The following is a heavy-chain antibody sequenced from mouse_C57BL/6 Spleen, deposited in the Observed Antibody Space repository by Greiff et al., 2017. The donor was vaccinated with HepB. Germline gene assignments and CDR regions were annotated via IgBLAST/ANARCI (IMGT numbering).Heavy chain of an antibody. CDR2: ISSGSSTI. D-gene: IGHD1-1*01. CDR3: ARGYYYASSYSAWFAY. Sequence: VMLVESGGGLVKPGGSLKLSCAASGFTFSDYGMHWVRQAPEKGLEWVAYISSGSSTIYYADTVKGRFTISRDNAKNTLFLQMTSLRSEDTAMYYCARGYYYASSYSAWFAYWGQGTLVTVSA. CDR1: GFTFSDYG. V-gene: IGHV5-17*01. J-gene: IGHJ3*01.